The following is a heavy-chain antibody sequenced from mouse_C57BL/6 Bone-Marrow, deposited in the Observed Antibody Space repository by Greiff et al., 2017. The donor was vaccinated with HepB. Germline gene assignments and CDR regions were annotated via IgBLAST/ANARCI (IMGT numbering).Heavy chain of an antibody. CDR3: ARARDY. CDR2: ISDGGSYT. J-gene: IGHJ2*01. V-gene: IGHV5-4*03. CDR1: GFTFSSYA. Sequence: EVKLMESGGGLVKPGGSLKLSCAASGFTFSSYAMSWVRQTPEKRLEWVATISDGGSYTYYPDNVKGRFTISRDNAKNNLYLQMSHLKSEDTAMYYCARARDYWGQGTTLTVSS.